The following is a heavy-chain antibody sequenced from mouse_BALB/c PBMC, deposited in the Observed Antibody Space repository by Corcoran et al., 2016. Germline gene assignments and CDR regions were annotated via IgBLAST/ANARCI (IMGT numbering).Heavy chain of an antibody. CDR3: APITTATEFDY. Sequence: EVQLQQSGAELVKPGASVKLSCTASGFNIKDTYMHWVKQRPEQGLEWIGRIDPANGNTKYDPKFQGKATITADTSSNTAYLQLSSLTSEDTAVYYCAPITTATEFDYWGQGTTLTVSS. CDR2: IDPANGNT. D-gene: IGHD1-2*01. CDR1: GFNIKDTY. J-gene: IGHJ2*01. V-gene: IGHV14-3*02.